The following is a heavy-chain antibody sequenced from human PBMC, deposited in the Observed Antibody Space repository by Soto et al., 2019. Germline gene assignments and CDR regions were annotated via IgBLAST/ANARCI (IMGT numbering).Heavy chain of an antibody. J-gene: IGHJ5*02. CDR3: ARTGIEYSSSYNWFDP. V-gene: IGHV4-59*01. CDR1: GGSISSYY. CDR2: IYYSGST. D-gene: IGHD6-6*01. Sequence: PSETLSLTCTVSGGSISSYYWSWIRQPPGKGLEWIGYIYYSGSTNYNPSLKSRVTISVDTSKNQFSLKLSSVTAADTAVYYCARTGIEYSSSYNWFDPWGQGALVTVSS.